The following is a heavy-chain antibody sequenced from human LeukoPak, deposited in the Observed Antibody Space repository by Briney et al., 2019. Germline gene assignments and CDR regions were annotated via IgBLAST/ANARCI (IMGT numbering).Heavy chain of an antibody. D-gene: IGHD3-22*01. Sequence: PGGSLRLSCAASGFTFSSYWMSWVRQAPGKGLEWVANIKQDGSEKNYVDSVKGRFTISRDNAKNSLYLQMNSLRAEDTAVYYCARAPTYYYDSSGYYPAGWGQGTLVTVSS. V-gene: IGHV3-7*01. CDR2: IKQDGSEK. CDR1: GFTFSSYW. CDR3: ARAPTYYYDSSGYYPAG. J-gene: IGHJ4*02.